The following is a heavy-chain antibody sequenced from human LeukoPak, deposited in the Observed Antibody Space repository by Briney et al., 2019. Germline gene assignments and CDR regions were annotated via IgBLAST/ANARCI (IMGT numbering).Heavy chain of an antibody. D-gene: IGHD6-13*01. Sequence: PSETLSLTCTADGGSFSGYYCSSTRQHPRKGRGWIGVINDSGSTTYNPSLKSAVSVSVDTSKNQFSLKLTSVPAADTALYYCARVFDIAAAGHAFDIWGQGTMVTVSS. CDR3: ARVFDIAAAGHAFDI. CDR2: INDSGST. V-gene: IGHV4-34*01. J-gene: IGHJ3*02. CDR1: GGSFSGYY.